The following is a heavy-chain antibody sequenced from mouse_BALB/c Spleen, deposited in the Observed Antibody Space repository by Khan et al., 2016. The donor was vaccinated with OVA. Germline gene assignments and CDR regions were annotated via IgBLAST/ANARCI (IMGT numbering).Heavy chain of an antibody. J-gene: IGHJ2*01. V-gene: IGHV1-76*01. CDR3: AREEALYYFEY. Sequence: QVQLKQSGAELVRPGASVKLSCKTSGYIFTNYWIHWVKQRPGQGLEWIARIFPGTDNTYYSEKLKDRATLTADKSSRTAYMHLSSLKSEDSAVYFCAREEALYYFEYWGQGTTLTVSS. D-gene: IGHD3-2*02. CDR2: IFPGTDNT. CDR1: GYIFTNYW.